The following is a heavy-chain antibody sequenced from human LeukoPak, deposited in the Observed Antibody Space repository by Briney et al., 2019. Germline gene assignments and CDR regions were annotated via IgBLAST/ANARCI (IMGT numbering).Heavy chain of an antibody. J-gene: IGHJ3*02. Sequence: PGGSLRLSCAASGFTFDDYAMHWVRQAPGKGLEWVSGISWNSGSIGYAGSVKGRFTISRDNAKNSLYLQMNSLRAEDTALYYCAKVWIVVAANDAFDIWGQGTMVTVSS. CDR3: AKVWIVVAANDAFDI. CDR1: GFTFDDYA. V-gene: IGHV3-9*01. CDR2: ISWNSGSI. D-gene: IGHD2-15*01.